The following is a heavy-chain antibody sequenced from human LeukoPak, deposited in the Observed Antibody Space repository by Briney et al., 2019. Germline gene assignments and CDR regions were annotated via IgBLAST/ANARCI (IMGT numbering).Heavy chain of an antibody. CDR1: GGSFSGYY. CDR3: ARFALVVDAFDI. V-gene: IGHV4-34*01. D-gene: IGHD2-15*01. CDR2: INHSGST. J-gene: IGHJ3*02. Sequence: SETLSLTCAVYGGSFSGYYWSWIRQPPGKRLEWIGEINHSGSTNYNPSLKSRVTISVATSKNQFSLKLSSVTAADTAVYYCARFALVVDAFDIWGQGTMVTVSS.